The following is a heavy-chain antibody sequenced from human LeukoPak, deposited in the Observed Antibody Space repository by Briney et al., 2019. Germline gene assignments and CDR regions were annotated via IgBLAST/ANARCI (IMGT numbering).Heavy chain of an antibody. CDR2: FDPENGET. CDR1: GYTLTELS. CDR3: ATWEYSSGPFDY. D-gene: IGHD6-19*01. J-gene: IGHJ4*02. Sequence: GASVKVSCKVSGYTLTELSMHWVRRAPGRGLEWMGGFDPENGETIYAQKFQGRVTMTEDTSTDTAYMELSSLRSEDTAVYYCATWEYSSGPFDYWGQGTLVTVSS. V-gene: IGHV1-24*01.